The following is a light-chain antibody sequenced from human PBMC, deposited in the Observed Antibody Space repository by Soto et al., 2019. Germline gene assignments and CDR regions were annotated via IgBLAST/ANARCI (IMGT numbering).Light chain of an antibody. CDR2: DVT. Sequence: QSVLTQPASVSESPGQSITISCTGTSRDVGGYNYVSWYQQHPGKAPKLMIYDVTNRPSGVSNRFSGSKSGTTASLTISGLQAEDEADYYCSSYTSSSTQVFGTGTKVTVL. V-gene: IGLV2-14*01. CDR3: SSYTSSSTQV. CDR1: SRDVGGYNY. J-gene: IGLJ1*01.